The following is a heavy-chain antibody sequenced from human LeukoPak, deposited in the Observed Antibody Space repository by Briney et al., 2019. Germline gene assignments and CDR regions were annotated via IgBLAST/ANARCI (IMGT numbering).Heavy chain of an antibody. Sequence: GSSLRLSCAASGFTFSSYAMHWVRQAPGTGLEWVALISYDGSNKYYADSVRGRFTISRDNYKNTLYLQMNSLRAEDTAVYYCAKDNIINWFDPWGQGTLVTVSS. CDR1: GFTFSSYA. D-gene: IGHD1-14*01. V-gene: IGHV3-30*04. CDR3: AKDNIINWFDP. CDR2: ISYDGSNK. J-gene: IGHJ5*02.